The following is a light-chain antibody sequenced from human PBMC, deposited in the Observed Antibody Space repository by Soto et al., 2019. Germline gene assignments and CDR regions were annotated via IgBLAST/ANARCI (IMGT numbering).Light chain of an antibody. Sequence: EIVLTQSPGTLSLSPGERATLSCRASQSVSSTYLAWYQQKPGQPPRLLIYGASSRATGIPDRFSGSGSGTDFTLTITRLESEDFAVYYCQQYGSSPVTFGHGTRLDIK. CDR3: QQYGSSPVT. CDR2: GAS. CDR1: QSVSSTY. V-gene: IGKV3-20*01. J-gene: IGKJ5*01.